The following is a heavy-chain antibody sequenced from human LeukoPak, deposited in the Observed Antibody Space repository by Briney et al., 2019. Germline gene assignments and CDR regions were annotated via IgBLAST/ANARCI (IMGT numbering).Heavy chain of an antibody. D-gene: IGHD3-22*01. J-gene: IGHJ4*02. Sequence: GGSLRLSCAASGFTFSTYAMSWVRQAPGKGLEWVSCINGRGVSTYYADSVKGRFTISRDNSKNTLYLQMSSLRADDTAIYYCAREAYYDCSGLLAYSGQGSLVTVSS. V-gene: IGHV3-23*01. CDR2: INGRGVST. CDR3: AREAYYDCSGLLAY. CDR1: GFTFSTYA.